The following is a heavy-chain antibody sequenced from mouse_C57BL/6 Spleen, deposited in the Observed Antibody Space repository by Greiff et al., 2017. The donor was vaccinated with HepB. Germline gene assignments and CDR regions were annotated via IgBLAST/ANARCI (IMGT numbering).Heavy chain of an antibody. D-gene: IGHD1-1*01. CDR3: ARDSGSSSYWYFDV. Sequence: DVKLVESEGGLVQPGSSLKLSCTASGFTFSDYYMAWVRQVPEKGLEWVANINYDGSSTYYLDSLKSRFIISRDNAKNILYLQMSSLKSEDTATYYCARDSGSSSYWYFDVWGTGTTVTVSS. V-gene: IGHV5-16*01. CDR1: GFTFSDYY. CDR2: INYDGSST. J-gene: IGHJ1*03.